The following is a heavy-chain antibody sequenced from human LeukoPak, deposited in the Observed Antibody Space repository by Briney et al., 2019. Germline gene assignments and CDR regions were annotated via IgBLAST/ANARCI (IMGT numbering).Heavy chain of an antibody. J-gene: IGHJ4*02. CDR1: GYTFTSYY. D-gene: IGHD1-26*01. Sequence: GASVKVSSKASGYTFTSYYMHWVRQAPGQGLEWMGIINPSGGSTSYAQKFQGRVTMTRDTSTSTVYMELSSLRSEDTAVYYCAREAVGAYGFDYWGQGTLVTVSS. CDR2: INPSGGST. V-gene: IGHV1-46*01. CDR3: AREAVGAYGFDY.